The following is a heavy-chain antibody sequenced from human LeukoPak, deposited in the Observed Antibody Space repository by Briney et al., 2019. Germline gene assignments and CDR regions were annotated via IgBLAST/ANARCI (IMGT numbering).Heavy chain of an antibody. D-gene: IGHD6-19*01. V-gene: IGHV4-59*11. CDR3: ARDVGEVTGTHFDF. CDR2: IYYSGST. J-gene: IGHJ4*02. CDR1: GGFINSHY. Sequence: PSETLSLTCTVCGGFINSHYWSWIRQPPGKGLEGIGYIYYSGSTNYNPSLKSQVTISLDRSENQFSLNLSSVTPADTALYYCARDVGEVTGTHFDFWGQGTLVTVSS.